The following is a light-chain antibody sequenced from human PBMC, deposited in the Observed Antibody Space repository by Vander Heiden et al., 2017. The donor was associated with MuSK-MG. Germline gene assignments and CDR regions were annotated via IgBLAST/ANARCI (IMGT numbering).Light chain of an antibody. CDR3: QSADSSGTYVV. V-gene: IGLV3-25*03. CDR1: ALPKQY. J-gene: IGLJ2*01. CDR2: KDS. Sequence: SYELTQPPSVSVSPGQTARIPCSGDALPKQYAYWYQQKPGQAPVMVIYKDSERPSGIPERFSGSSSGTTVTLTIGGVQAEDEADYYCQSADSSGTYVVFGGGTKLTVL.